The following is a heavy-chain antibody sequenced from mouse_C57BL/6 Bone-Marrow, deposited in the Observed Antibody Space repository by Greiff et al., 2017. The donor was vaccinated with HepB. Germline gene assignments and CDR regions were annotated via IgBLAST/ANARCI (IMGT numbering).Heavy chain of an antibody. CDR3: ARGGKLYPKFAY. J-gene: IGHJ3*01. CDR2: ILPGSGST. D-gene: IGHD2-12*01. CDR1: GYTFTGYW. Sequence: QVQLKESGAELMKPGASVKLSCKATGYTFTGYWIEWVKQRPGHGLEWIGEILPGSGSTNYNEKFKGKATLTADKSSSTAYMELRSLTSEDSAVYFCARGGKLYPKFAYWGQGTLVTVSA. V-gene: IGHV1-9*01.